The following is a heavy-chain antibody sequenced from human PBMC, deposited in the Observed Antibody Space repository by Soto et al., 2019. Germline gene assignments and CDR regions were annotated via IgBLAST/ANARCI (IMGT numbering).Heavy chain of an antibody. Sequence: SVKVSCKASGGTFSSYTISWVRQAPGQGLEWMGRIIPILGIANYAQKFQGRVTITADKSTSTAYMELSSLRSEDTAVYYCAREGAGINWNERHNWFDPWGQGTLVTVSS. J-gene: IGHJ5*02. V-gene: IGHV1-69*04. D-gene: IGHD1-1*01. CDR1: GGTFSSYT. CDR2: IIPILGIA. CDR3: AREGAGINWNERHNWFDP.